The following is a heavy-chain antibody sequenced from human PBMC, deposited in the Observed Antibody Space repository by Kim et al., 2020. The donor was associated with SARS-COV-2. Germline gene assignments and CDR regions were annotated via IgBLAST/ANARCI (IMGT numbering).Heavy chain of an antibody. D-gene: IGHD5-18*01. CDR1: GFTFSDSS. Sequence: GGSLRLSCAASGFTFSDSSIHWVRQASGKGLEWVARIRSKANNYVTTYAASVKGRFTVSRDDSKNTAYLEMSSLRTDDTAVYYCTRPAMKGTAMVMGADWGQGTLVTVSS. CDR3: TRPAMKGTAMVMGAD. CDR2: IRSKANNYVT. V-gene: IGHV3-73*01. J-gene: IGHJ4*02.